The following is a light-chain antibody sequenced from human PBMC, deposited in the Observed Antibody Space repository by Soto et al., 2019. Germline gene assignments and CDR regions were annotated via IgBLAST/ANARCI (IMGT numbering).Light chain of an antibody. CDR3: QQYGNPPPYS. CDR1: QSVSRSL. CDR2: GAS. V-gene: IGKV3-20*01. Sequence: EIGLTQSPGTLSLSPGERATLSCRASQSVSRSLLAWYQQKPGQAPRLLIYGASTRATGIADRFSGSGSGTDFTLTISRLEPEDFAVYYCQQYGNPPPYSFGQGTKLEIK. J-gene: IGKJ2*03.